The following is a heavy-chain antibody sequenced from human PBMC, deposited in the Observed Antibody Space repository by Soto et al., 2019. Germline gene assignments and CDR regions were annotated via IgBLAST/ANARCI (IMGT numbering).Heavy chain of an antibody. V-gene: IGHV4-59*13. J-gene: IGHJ6*02. CDR3: ARGVYDYWSGYYAGSGLDV. CDR1: GDSMSPFY. D-gene: IGHD3-3*01. Sequence: QVPLQESGPGLVKPSENLSLTCTVSGDSMSPFYWNWIRQSPGKGLEWIGYIYYSGNTNYNPSLKSRVAISVDTSKTQFYLKLSSVTAADTAVYYCARGVYDYWSGYYAGSGLDVWCQGTTVTVS. CDR2: IYYSGNT.